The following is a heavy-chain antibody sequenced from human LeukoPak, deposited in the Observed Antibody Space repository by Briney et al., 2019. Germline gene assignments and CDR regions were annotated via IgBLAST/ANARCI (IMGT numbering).Heavy chain of an antibody. D-gene: IGHD3-22*01. CDR2: ISYDGSNK. CDR3: ARDLVDYYDSSGYYWSLVDY. Sequence: PAVYLRLYCAASGFTFSSYAMHRLPQAPGNGLEWVAVISYDGSNKYHADSVKGRFTISRDNSKNTLYLQMNSLRAEDTAVYYCARDLVDYYDSSGYYWSLVDYWGQGTLVTVSS. CDR1: GFTFSSYA. J-gene: IGHJ4*02. V-gene: IGHV3-30-3*01.